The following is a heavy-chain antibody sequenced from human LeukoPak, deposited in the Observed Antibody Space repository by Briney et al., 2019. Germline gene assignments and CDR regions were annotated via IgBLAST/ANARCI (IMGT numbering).Heavy chain of an antibody. CDR3: ASLRERSYYARGFDY. D-gene: IGHD1-26*01. CDR2: IYYSGST. CDR1: GGSISSSSYY. Sequence: SETLSLTCTVSGGSISSSSYYWGWIRQPPGKGLEWIGSIYYSGSTYYNPSLKRRVTISVDTSKNQFSLKLNSVTAADTAVYYCASLRERSYYARGFDYWGQGTLVTVSS. V-gene: IGHV4-39*01. J-gene: IGHJ4*02.